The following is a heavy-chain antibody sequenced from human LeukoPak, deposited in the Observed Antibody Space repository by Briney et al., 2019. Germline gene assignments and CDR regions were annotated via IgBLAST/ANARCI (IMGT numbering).Heavy chain of an antibody. D-gene: IGHD1-14*01. V-gene: IGHV4-39*07. CDR2: VYYGGTT. CDR3: ARRGLTGEPR. J-gene: IGHJ6*04. CDR1: GDSVSSDSHY. Sequence: SETLSLTCTVSGDSVSSDSHYWVWIRQPPGKGLEWIGSVYYGGTTYNAPSFTGRVTVSVDMSMNQFSLKLNSVTAADTAIYLCARRGLTGEPRWGKGATITVSS.